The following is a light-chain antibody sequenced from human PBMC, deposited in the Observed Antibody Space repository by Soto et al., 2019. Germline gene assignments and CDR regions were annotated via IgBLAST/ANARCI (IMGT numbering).Light chain of an antibody. CDR2: GGS. V-gene: IGLV2-23*01. Sequence: QSALTQPASVSGSPGQSITISCTGTRKDVGSYNLVSWYQKHLSQAPKVMIYGGSKPPSGVTNRFSGSQSGNTASLTISWLQAEDEADYYCCSYAGSSTYVFGTGTKLTVL. CDR1: RKDVGSYNL. J-gene: IGLJ1*01. CDR3: CSYAGSSTYV.